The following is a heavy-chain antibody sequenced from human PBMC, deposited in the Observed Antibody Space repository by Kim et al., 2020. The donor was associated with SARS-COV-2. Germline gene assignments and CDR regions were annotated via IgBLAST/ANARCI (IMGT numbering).Heavy chain of an antibody. CDR1: GGSFSGYY. CDR3: ARGPSGSYSY. V-gene: IGHV4-34*01. J-gene: IGHJ4*02. CDR2: INHSGST. Sequence: SETLSLTCAVYGGSFSGYYWSWIRQPPGKGLEWIGEINHSGSTNYNPSLKSRVTISVDTSKNQFSLKLSSVTAADTAVYYCARGPSGSYSYWGQGTLVTVSS. D-gene: IGHD1-26*01.